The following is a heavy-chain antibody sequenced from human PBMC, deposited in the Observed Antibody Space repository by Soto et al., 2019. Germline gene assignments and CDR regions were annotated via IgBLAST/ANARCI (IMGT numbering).Heavy chain of an antibody. CDR2: INHSGST. V-gene: IGHV4-34*01. J-gene: IGHJ5*02. CDR1: GGSFSGYY. Sequence: SETLSLTCAVYGGSFSGYYWSWIRQPPGKGLEWIGEINHSGSTNYNPSLKSRVTISVDTSKNQFSLKLSSVTAADTAVYYCARGWGDGLNSDIVVVPAAMAIRGNWFDPWGQGTLVTVSS. CDR3: ARGWGDGLNSDIVVVPAAMAIRGNWFDP. D-gene: IGHD2-2*01.